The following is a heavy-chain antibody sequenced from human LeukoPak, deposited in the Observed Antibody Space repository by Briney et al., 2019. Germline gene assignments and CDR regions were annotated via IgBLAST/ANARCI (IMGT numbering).Heavy chain of an antibody. D-gene: IGHD6-19*01. CDR3: AKRPSIAVAGAFDY. CDR1: GFTFSSYA. CDR2: ISGSGGST. Sequence: GGSLRLSCAXSGFTFSSYAMSWVRQAPGKGLEWASAISGSGGSTYYADSVKGRFTISRDNSKNTLYLQMNSLRAEDTAVYYCAKRPSIAVAGAFDYWGQGTLVTVSS. V-gene: IGHV3-23*01. J-gene: IGHJ4*02.